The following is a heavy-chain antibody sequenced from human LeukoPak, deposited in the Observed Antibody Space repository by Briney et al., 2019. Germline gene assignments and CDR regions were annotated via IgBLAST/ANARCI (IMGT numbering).Heavy chain of an antibody. V-gene: IGHV3-66*01. J-gene: IGHJ4*02. Sequence: GGSLRLSCAASGFTVSSNCMSWVRQAPGKGLEWVSVIYSGGSTYYADSVKGRFTISRDNSKNTLYLQMNSLRAEDTAVYYCARDQYYYGSGSYSLDYWGQGTPVTVSS. CDR1: GFTVSSNC. D-gene: IGHD3-10*01. CDR2: IYSGGST. CDR3: ARDQYYYGSGSYSLDY.